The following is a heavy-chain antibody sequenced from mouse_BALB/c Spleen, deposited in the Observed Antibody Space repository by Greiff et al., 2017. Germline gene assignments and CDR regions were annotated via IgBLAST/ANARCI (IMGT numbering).Heavy chain of an antibody. J-gene: IGHJ4*01. D-gene: IGHD2-2*01. CDR3: APYGSSYAMDY. Sequence: LEESGAELVKPGASVKLSCTASGFNIKDTYMHWVKQRPEQGLEWIGRIDPANGNTKYDPKFQGKATITADTSSNTAYLQLSSLTSEDTAVYYCAPYGSSYAMDYWGQGTSVTVSS. CDR1: GFNIKDTY. CDR2: IDPANGNT. V-gene: IGHV14-3*02.